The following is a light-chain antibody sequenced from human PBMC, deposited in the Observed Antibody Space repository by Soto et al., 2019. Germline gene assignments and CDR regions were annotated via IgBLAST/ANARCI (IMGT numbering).Light chain of an antibody. CDR2: SNN. V-gene: IGLV1-44*01. CDR1: SSNIGTKT. J-gene: IGLJ2*01. Sequence: QSVLTQPPSASGTPGQRVTISCSGSSSNIGTKTVSWYQQLPGTAPKLLIYSNNQRPSGVPDRFSGSKSGTSASLAITGLQSEDEGDFYCAAWDDSLYGVVFGGGTKLTVL. CDR3: AAWDDSLYGVV.